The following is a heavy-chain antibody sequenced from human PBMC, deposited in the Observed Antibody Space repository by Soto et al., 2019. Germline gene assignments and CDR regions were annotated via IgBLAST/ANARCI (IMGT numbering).Heavy chain of an antibody. CDR1: GFVFSSHW. J-gene: IGHJ3*02. D-gene: IGHD6-6*01. V-gene: IGHV3-74*01. CDR2: ISTDGSFI. Sequence: EVQLVESGGGLVQPGGSLRLSCAASGFVFSSHWIHWVRQAPGQGPVGVSRISTDGSFISYADFVKGRFTISRDNAKNTLYLQMNSLRAEDTAVYYCARPRSMSSSGFDIWGQGTMVTVSS. CDR3: ARPRSMSSSGFDI.